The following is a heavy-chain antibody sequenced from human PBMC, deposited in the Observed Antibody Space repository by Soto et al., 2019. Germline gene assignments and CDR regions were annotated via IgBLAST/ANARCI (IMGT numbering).Heavy chain of an antibody. J-gene: IGHJ4*02. CDR1: GYTFTGYY. Sequence: ASVKVSCKASGYTFTGYYMHWVRQAPGQGLEWMGWINPNSGGTNYAQKFQGWVTMTRDTSISTAYMELSRLRSDDTAVYYCARGETSYYYDSSGFYFDYWGQGTLVTV. CDR3: ARGETSYYYDSSGFYFDY. V-gene: IGHV1-2*04. CDR2: INPNSGGT. D-gene: IGHD3-22*01.